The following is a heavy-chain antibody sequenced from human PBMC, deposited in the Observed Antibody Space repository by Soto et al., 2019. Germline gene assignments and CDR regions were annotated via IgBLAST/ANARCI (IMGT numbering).Heavy chain of an antibody. CDR2: IYYSGST. CDR3: ARTWIGSPFDY. CDR1: GASVGRDDYY. D-gene: IGHD5-12*01. V-gene: IGHV4-31*03. J-gene: IGHJ4*02. Sequence: SETLSLTCTVSGASVGRDDYYWSWIRQQPGKGLEWIGYIYYSGSTNYNPSLKSRLTISVDTSKNQFSLQLRSVTAADTAVYYCARTWIGSPFDYWGQGSLVTVSS.